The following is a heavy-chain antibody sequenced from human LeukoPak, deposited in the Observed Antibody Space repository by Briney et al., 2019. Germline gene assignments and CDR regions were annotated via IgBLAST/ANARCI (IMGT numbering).Heavy chain of an antibody. D-gene: IGHD1-26*01. V-gene: IGHV3-23*01. CDR3: AKGPVSAIVGVTTLDY. J-gene: IGHJ4*02. CDR2: ISGSTGST. CDR1: GFTFSNYA. Sequence: GGSLRLSCAASGFTFSNYAMNWVRQAPGKGLEWVSLISGSTGSTYYADSVKGRFSISRDNSKNTVSLQMNSLRVEDTAVYYCAKGPVSAIVGVTTLDYWGQGTLVTVSS.